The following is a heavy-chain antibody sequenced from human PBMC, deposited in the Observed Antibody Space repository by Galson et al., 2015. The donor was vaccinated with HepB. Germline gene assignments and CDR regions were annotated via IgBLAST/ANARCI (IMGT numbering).Heavy chain of an antibody. V-gene: IGHV3-23*01. CDR1: GFTFRNYA. J-gene: IGHJ6*02. D-gene: IGHD3-3*01. CDR2: ISGSGGST. CDR3: AKALRAYFYFWRRMDV. Sequence: SLRLSCAASGFTFRNYAMSWVRQAPGKGLEWVSAISGSGGSTYYADFVRGRFTISRDNSKNTVSLQMNSLRAEDTAVYYCAKALRAYFYFWRRMDVWGQGTTVPVSS.